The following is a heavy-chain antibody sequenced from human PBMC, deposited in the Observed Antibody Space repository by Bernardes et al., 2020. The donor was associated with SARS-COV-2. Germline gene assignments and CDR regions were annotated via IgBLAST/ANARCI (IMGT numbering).Heavy chain of an antibody. J-gene: IGHJ6*02. CDR2: LYPGDSDT. V-gene: IGHV5-51*01. CDR3: ARRRYGDFGVDV. D-gene: IGHD4-17*01. Sequence: EHLEIGCKGSDYTFANYWIGWVRQMPGKGLEWMGILYPGDSDTKYSPSFQGRVTISADKSVNTAYLQWSSLKASDTASYYCARRRYGDFGVDVWGQGTTVTVSS. CDR1: DYTFANYW.